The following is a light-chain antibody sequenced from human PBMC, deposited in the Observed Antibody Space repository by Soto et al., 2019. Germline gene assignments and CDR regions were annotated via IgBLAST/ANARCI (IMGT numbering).Light chain of an antibody. CDR2: GAS. CDR3: QQYAEAPIT. V-gene: IGKV3-20*01. J-gene: IGKJ5*01. Sequence: EIVLTQSPGTLSLSPGEGATLSCRASQSVGRNDLAWFQQKPGQPPRLLISGASSRAAGIPDKFSGSGSGTDFTLTISRLEPEDFAAYFCQQYAEAPITFGQGTRLEIK. CDR1: QSVGRND.